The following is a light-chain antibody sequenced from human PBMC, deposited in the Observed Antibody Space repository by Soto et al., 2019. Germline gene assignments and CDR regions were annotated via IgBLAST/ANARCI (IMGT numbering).Light chain of an antibody. CDR3: CSYARTSTDV. CDR1: SSDVGSYNL. V-gene: IGLV2-23*01. CDR2: EDN. Sequence: QLVLTQPASVSGSPGQSITISCTGTSSDVGSYNLVSWYQQHPGKAPKLMIYEDNKRPSGVSNRVSVSKSGYTASLTISGLQAEDEADYYCCSYARTSTDVFGSGTKVTVL. J-gene: IGLJ1*01.